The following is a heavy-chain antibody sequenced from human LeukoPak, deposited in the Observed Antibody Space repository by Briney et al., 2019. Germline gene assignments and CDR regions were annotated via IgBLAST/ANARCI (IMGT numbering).Heavy chain of an antibody. CDR3: ARIITMVRGIYYMDV. V-gene: IGHV5-51*01. J-gene: IGHJ6*03. CDR1: GYSFTNYW. CDR2: IYPGDSDT. D-gene: IGHD3-10*01. Sequence: GESLKISCKGSGYSFTNYWIGWVRQMPGKGLEWMGIIYPGDSDTRYSPSFQGQVTISADKSISTAYLQWSSLKASDTAMYYCARIITMVRGIYYMDVWGKGTTVTISS.